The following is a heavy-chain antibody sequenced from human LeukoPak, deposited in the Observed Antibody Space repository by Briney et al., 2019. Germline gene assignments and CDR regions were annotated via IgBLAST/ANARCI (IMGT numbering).Heavy chain of an antibody. CDR1: GFTFSSYA. CDR2: ISYDGSNK. D-gene: IGHD5-18*01. CDR3: AKSGKGYSYVVYYFDY. V-gene: IGHV3-30-3*02. Sequence: GGSLRLSCAASGFTFSSYAMHWVRQAPGEGLEWVAVISYDGSNKYYADSVKGRFTISRDNSKNTLYLQMNSLRAEDTAVYYCAKSGKGYSYVVYYFDYWGQGTLVTVSS. J-gene: IGHJ4*02.